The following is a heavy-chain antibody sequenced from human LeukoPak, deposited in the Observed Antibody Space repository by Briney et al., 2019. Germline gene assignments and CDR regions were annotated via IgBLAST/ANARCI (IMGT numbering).Heavy chain of an antibody. J-gene: IGHJ1*01. CDR1: GFTFSSYG. CDR2: IRYDGSNK. D-gene: IGHD2-2*01. V-gene: IGHV3-30*02. Sequence: GGSLRLSCAASGFTFSSYGMHWVRQAPGKGLEWVAFIRYDGSNKYYADSVKGRFTISRDNSKNTLYLQMNSLRAEDTAVYYCAKANCSSTSCYKRGYFQHWGQGTLVTVSS. CDR3: AKANCSSTSCYKRGYFQH.